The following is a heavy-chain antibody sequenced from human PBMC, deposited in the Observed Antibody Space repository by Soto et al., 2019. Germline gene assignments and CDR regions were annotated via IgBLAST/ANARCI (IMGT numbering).Heavy chain of an antibody. CDR2: ISDRGDTT. CDR3: AKDKPGTTSFDY. V-gene: IGHV3-23*01. Sequence: LSCAASGFTISSYAMYWVRQAPGKGLEWVSAISDRGDTTHYADSVKGRFTISRDTSKNTLYLQLNTLRADDTAVYYCAKDKPGTTSFDYWGQGTLVTVSS. D-gene: IGHD1-1*01. CDR1: GFTISSYA. J-gene: IGHJ4*02.